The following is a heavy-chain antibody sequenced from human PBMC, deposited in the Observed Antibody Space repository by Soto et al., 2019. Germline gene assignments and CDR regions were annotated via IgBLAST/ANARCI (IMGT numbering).Heavy chain of an antibody. CDR1: GGTFSSYA. V-gene: IGHV1-69*12. CDR3: ASLGHGIAARPGGGDY. Sequence: QVQLVQSGAEVKKPGSSVKVSCKASGGTFSSYAISWVRQAPGQGLEWMGGIIPIFGTANYAQKFQGRVTITADESTITAYMELSSLRSEDTAVYYCASLGHGIAARPGGGDYWGQGTLVTVSS. CDR2: IIPIFGTA. J-gene: IGHJ4*02. D-gene: IGHD6-6*01.